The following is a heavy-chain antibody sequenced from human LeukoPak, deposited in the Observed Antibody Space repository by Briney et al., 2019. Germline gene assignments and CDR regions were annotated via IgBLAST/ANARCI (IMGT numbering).Heavy chain of an antibody. Sequence: ASVKVSCKASGYTFTSYHMHWVRQAPGQGLEWMGIINPTGGSTTYAQKFQGRVTMTRDTSTSTVYMELSSLRSEDTAVYYCARRPAAGSSLYYGMDVWGQGTTVTVSS. CDR2: INPTGGST. J-gene: IGHJ6*02. D-gene: IGHD6-13*01. CDR1: GYTFTSYH. V-gene: IGHV1-46*01. CDR3: ARRPAAGSSLYYGMDV.